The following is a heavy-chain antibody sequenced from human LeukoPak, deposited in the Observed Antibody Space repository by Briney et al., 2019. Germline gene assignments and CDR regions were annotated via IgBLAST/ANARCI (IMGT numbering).Heavy chain of an antibody. Sequence: ASVKVSCKASGYTFNGYYMHWVRQAPGQGLEWMGWLNPDSAGTNYAQRFQGRVTMTRDPSISTAYMELSRLRSDDTAVYYCARLTTVTDDDYWGQGTLVTVSS. D-gene: IGHD4-17*01. V-gene: IGHV1-2*02. CDR1: GYTFNGYY. CDR3: ARLTTVTDDDY. CDR2: LNPDSAGT. J-gene: IGHJ4*02.